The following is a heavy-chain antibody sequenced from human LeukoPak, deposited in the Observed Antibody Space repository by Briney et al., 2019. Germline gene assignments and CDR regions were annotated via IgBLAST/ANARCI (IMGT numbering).Heavy chain of an antibody. CDR1: GGSISSGDYY. Sequence: SETLSPTCTVSGGSISSGDYYWSWIRQPPGKGLEWVGYIYYSGSTYYNPSLKGRVTISVDKSENQFSLKLSSVTAADTAVYYCARDVVGATSPPKYDYWGQGTLVTVSS. D-gene: IGHD1-26*01. CDR2: IYYSGST. J-gene: IGHJ4*02. V-gene: IGHV4-30-4*08. CDR3: ARDVVGATSPPKYDY.